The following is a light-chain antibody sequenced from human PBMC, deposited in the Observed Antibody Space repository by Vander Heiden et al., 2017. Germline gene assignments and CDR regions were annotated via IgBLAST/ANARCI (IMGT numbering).Light chain of an antibody. CDR3: GTWDTSLSVVV. CDR2: DNN. V-gene: IGLV1-51*01. CDR1: SSNIGTTY. J-gene: IGLJ2*01. Sequence: QSVLTQPPSVSAAPGQKVTISCSGSSSNIGTTYVSWYQQLPGTAPKLLNYDNNKRPSGIPDPFSGSKAGTSAPLGITGVQTGDEADYYCGTWDTSLSVVVFGGGTKLTVL.